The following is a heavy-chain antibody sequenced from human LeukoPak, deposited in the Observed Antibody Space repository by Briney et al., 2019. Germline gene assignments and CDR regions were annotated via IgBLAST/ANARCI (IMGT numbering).Heavy chain of an antibody. V-gene: IGHV1-69*01. D-gene: IGHD3-10*01. CDR3: ARAEVIGSGSFYYYYGMDV. CDR2: IIPIFGTA. CDR1: GGTFSSYA. J-gene: IGHJ6*02. Sequence: SVKVSCKASGGTFSSYAISWVRRAPGQGLEWMGGIIPIFGTANYAQKFQGRVTITADESTSTAYMELSSLRSEDTAVYYCARAEVIGSGSFYYYYGMDVWGQGTTVTVSS.